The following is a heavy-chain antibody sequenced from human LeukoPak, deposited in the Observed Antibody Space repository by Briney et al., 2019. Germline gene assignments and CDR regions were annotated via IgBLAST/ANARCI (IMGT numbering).Heavy chain of an antibody. CDR1: GGTFSSYA. V-gene: IGHV1-69*13. D-gene: IGHD2-2*01. CDR2: IIPIFGTA. CDR3: ARGHYQLPDAFDI. J-gene: IGHJ3*02. Sequence: GASVKVSCKASGGTFSSYAISWVRQAPGQGLEWMGGIIPIFGTANYAQKFQGRVTITADESTSTAYMELSSLRSEDTAVYYCARGHYQLPDAFDIWGQGTMVTVSS.